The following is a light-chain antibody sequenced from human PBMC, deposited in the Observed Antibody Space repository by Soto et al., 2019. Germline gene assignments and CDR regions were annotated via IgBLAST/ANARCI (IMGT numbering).Light chain of an antibody. CDR3: QQYNSYSHT. Sequence: DIQMTQSPSTLSASVGDRVTITCRASQSISSWLAWYQQKPGKAPNLLIYDASALESGVPSRFSGSGSGTEFTLTISSLQPDDFATYYCQQYNSYSHTFGQGTKVDIK. CDR2: DAS. CDR1: QSISSW. J-gene: IGKJ1*01. V-gene: IGKV1-5*01.